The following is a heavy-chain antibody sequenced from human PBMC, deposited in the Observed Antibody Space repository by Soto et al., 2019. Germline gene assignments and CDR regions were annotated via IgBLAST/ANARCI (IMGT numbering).Heavy chain of an antibody. V-gene: IGHV1-69*01. J-gene: IGHJ4*02. CDR3: ATAPYSSGWYGGGYFDY. CDR2: IIPIFGTA. Sequence: QVQLVQSGAEVKKPGSSVKVSCKASGGTFSSYAISWVRQAPGQGLEWMGGIIPIFGTANYAQKFQGRVTITADESTSTAYMELSSLSSEDTAVYYCATAPYSSGWYGGGYFDYWGQGTLVTVSS. D-gene: IGHD6-19*01. CDR1: GGTFSSYA.